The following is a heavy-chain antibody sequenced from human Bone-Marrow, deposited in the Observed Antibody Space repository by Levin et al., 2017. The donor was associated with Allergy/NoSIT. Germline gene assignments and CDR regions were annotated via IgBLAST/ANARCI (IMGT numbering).Heavy chain of an antibody. CDR1: GFTFDDYA. CDR2: ISWNSAGI. V-gene: IGHV3-9*01. CDR3: VKDKGSFGANGFDI. D-gene: IGHD3-10*01. Sequence: PGGSLRLSCAASGFTFDDYAMHWVRQAPGKGLEWVSGISWNSAGIGYVDSVKGRFTISRDNAQKSLYLQMNSLRTGDTALYYCVKDKGSFGANGFDIWGRGTMVIVSS. J-gene: IGHJ3*02.